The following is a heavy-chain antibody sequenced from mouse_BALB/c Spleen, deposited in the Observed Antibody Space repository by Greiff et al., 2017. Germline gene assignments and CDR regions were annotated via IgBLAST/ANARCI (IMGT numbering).Heavy chain of an antibody. CDR3: ARKGRYDEGNAMDD. CDR1: GFTFSSFG. V-gene: IGHV5-17*02. CDR2: ISSGSSTI. D-gene: IGHD2-14*01. Sequence: EVQGVESGGGLVQPGGSRKLSCAASGFTFSSFGMHWVRQAPEKGLEWVAYISSGSSTIYYADTVKGRFTISRDNPKNTLFLQMTSLRSEDTAMYYCARKGRYDEGNAMDDWGQGTSVTVSS. J-gene: IGHJ4*01.